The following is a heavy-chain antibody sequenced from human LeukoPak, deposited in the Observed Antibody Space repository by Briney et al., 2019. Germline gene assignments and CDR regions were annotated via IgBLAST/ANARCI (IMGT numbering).Heavy chain of an antibody. CDR2: TFYTGRT. D-gene: IGHD3/OR15-3a*01. CDR1: GDSIISNIYW. J-gene: IGHJ3*01. Sequence: PSETLSLTCTVSGDSIISNIYWWDWVRLPPGKGLEWIGATFYTGRTFYSPSLKSRVTISVDTSKNQYSLDLSSATAADTAVYYCARRRHNFDFYDVWGQGTRVTVSS. V-gene: IGHV4-39*01. CDR3: ARRRHNFDFYDV.